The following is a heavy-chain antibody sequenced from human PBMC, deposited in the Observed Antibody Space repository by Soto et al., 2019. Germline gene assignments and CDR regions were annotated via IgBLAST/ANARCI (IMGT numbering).Heavy chain of an antibody. V-gene: IGHV4-4*07. CDR1: GGSISSYY. Sequence: PSETLSLTCTVSGGSISSYYWSWIRQPAGKGLEWIGRIYTSGSTNYNPSLKSRVTMSVDTSKNQFSLKLSSVTAADTAVYYCARGYCSGGSCYSVWFDPWGQGTLVTVSS. CDR2: IYTSGST. D-gene: IGHD2-15*01. J-gene: IGHJ5*02. CDR3: ARGYCSGGSCYSVWFDP.